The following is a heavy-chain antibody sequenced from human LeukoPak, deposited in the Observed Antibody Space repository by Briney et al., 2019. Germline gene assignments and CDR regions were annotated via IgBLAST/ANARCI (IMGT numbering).Heavy chain of an antibody. J-gene: IGHJ4*02. D-gene: IGHD3-10*01. V-gene: IGHV4-34*01. Sequence: SETLSLTCAVYGGSLSGYYWSWIRQPPGKGLEWIGEINHSGSTNYNPSLKSRVTISVDTSKNQFSLKLSSVTAADTAVYYCARGGPRYYYGSFDYWGQGTLVTVSS. CDR1: GGSLSGYY. CDR2: INHSGST. CDR3: ARGGPRYYYGSFDY.